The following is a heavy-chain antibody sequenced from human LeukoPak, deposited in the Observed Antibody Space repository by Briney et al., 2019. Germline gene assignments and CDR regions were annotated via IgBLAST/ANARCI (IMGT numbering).Heavy chain of an antibody. CDR1: GFTFSSYS. CDR2: ISSSSSTI. V-gene: IGHV3-48*01. J-gene: IGHJ4*02. Sequence: GGSLRLSCAASGFTFSSYSMNWVRQAPGKGLEWVSYISSSSSTIYYADSVKGRFTISRDNAKNSLYLQMNSLRAEDTAVYYCACLGDFWCGYYNEDFDYWGQGTLVTVSS. D-gene: IGHD3-3*01. CDR3: ACLGDFWCGYYNEDFDY.